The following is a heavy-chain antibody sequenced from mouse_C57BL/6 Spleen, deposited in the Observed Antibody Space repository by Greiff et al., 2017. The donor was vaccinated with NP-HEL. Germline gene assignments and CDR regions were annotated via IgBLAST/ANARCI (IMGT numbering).Heavy chain of an antibody. V-gene: IGHV1-82*01. J-gene: IGHJ2*01. CDR2: IYPGDGDT. CDR1: GYAFSSSW. CDR3: ARSLIYYDYDGDYFDY. D-gene: IGHD2-4*01. Sequence: QLQQSGPELVKPGASVKISCKASGYAFSSSWMNWVKQRPGKGLEWIGRIYPGDGDTNYNGKFKGKATLTADKSSSTAYMQLSSLTSEDSAVYFCARSLIYYDYDGDYFDYWGQGTTLTVSS.